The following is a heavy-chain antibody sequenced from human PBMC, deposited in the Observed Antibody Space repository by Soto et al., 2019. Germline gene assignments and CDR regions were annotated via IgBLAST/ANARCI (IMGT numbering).Heavy chain of an antibody. J-gene: IGHJ4*02. CDR1: GGSFSTLG. Sequence: GASVKVSCKASGGSFSTLGINWVRQAPGQGLEWMGGIIPLFGKARYAETSQGRVTITADTSTGTAYMEVSSLRSDDTAVFYCATAHNSGWYFFGYWGPGTLVTVSS. V-gene: IGHV1-69*06. CDR3: ATAHNSGWYFFGY. CDR2: IIPLFGKA. D-gene: IGHD6-19*01.